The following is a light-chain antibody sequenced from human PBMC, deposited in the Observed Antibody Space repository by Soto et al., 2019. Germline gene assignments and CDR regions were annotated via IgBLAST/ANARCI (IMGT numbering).Light chain of an antibody. Sequence: SVLPQPRSLSGSPGQSVTISCTGTSSDVGGYDYVSWYQQHPGKAPKLMIYDVTKRPSGVPDRFSGSRSGNTASLTISGLQAEDDADYYCCSYAGTYTFYVFGTGTKVTVL. V-gene: IGLV2-11*01. CDR1: SSDVGGYDY. CDR2: DVT. J-gene: IGLJ1*01. CDR3: CSYAGTYTFYV.